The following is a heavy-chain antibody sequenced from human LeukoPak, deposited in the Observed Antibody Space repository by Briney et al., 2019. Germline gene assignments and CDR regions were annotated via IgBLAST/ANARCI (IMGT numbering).Heavy chain of an antibody. D-gene: IGHD3-22*01. Sequence: GGSLRLSCAASGFTFSSYWMSWVRQAPGKGLEWVALTWNDGSKKYYADSVKGRFIISRDNSKNTLYLQMNSLRAEDTAVYYCARDGSSGYYYGLDDWGQGTLVSVSS. CDR2: TWNDGSKK. CDR1: GFTFSSYW. V-gene: IGHV3-33*08. CDR3: ARDGSSGYYYGLDD. J-gene: IGHJ4*02.